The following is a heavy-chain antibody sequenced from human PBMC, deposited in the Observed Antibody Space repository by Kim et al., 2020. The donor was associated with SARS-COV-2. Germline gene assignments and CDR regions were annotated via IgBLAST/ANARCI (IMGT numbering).Heavy chain of an antibody. D-gene: IGHD6-19*01. J-gene: IGHJ3*02. V-gene: IGHV4-61*01. CDR2: IYYSGST. Sequence: SETLSLTCTVSGGSVSSGSYYWSWIRQPPGKGLEWIGYIYYSGSTNYNPSLKSRVTISVDTSKNQFSLKLSSVTAADTAVYYCARDSHSSGWLDAFDIWGQGTMVTVSS. CDR1: GGSVSSGSYY. CDR3: ARDSHSSGWLDAFDI.